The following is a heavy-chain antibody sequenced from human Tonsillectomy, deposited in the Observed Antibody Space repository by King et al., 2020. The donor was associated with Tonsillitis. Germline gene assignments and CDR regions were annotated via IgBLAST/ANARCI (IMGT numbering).Heavy chain of an antibody. J-gene: IGHJ4*02. CDR1: GYTFTNYY. Sequence: HVQLVQSGAEVKKPGASMKVSCKASGYTFTNYYIHWVRQAPGQGLEWVGIINPSGGSTSYAQKFQGRVTMTRDTSTSTVYMELSSLRSEDTAVYYCARSTRVVITLDVSLDYWGQGTLVTVSS. CDR2: INPSGGST. CDR3: ARSTRVVITLDVSLDY. V-gene: IGHV1-46*01. D-gene: IGHD3-22*01.